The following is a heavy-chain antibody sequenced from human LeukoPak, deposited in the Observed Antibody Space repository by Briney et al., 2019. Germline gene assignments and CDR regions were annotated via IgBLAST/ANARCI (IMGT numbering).Heavy chain of an antibody. CDR2: ISSSSSYI. Sequence: SGGSLRLSCAASGFTFSSYSMNWVRQAPGKGLEWVSSISSSSSYIYYADSVKGRFTISRDNAKNSLYLQMNSLRAEDTAVYYCATQRGPMGATGAYWGQGTLVTVSS. J-gene: IGHJ4*02. V-gene: IGHV3-21*01. D-gene: IGHD1-26*01. CDR3: ATQRGPMGATGAY. CDR1: GFTFSSYS.